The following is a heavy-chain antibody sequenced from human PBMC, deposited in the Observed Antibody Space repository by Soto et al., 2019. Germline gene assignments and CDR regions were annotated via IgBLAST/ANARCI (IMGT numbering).Heavy chain of an antibody. CDR2: IWYDGSNK. CDR3: ARAEQWLAYFDY. V-gene: IGHV3-33*01. CDR1: GFTFSSYG. J-gene: IGHJ4*02. D-gene: IGHD6-19*01. Sequence: QVQLVESGRGVVQPGRSLRLSCAASGFTFSSYGMHWVRQAPGKGLEWVAVIWYDGSNKYYADSVKGRFTISRDNSKNTLYLQMNSLRAEDTAVYYCARAEQWLAYFDYWGQGTLVTVSS.